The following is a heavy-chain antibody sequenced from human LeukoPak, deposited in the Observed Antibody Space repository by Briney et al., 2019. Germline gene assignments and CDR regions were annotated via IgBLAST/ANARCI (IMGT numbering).Heavy chain of an antibody. V-gene: IGHV3-7*01. CDR3: ARVEDFLTGFDY. Sequence: PGGSLRLSCAVSGFTFSSYWMSWVRQAPGNGPEWVANIKEDESEKYYVDSVKGRFTISRDNAKNSLYLQMNSLRAEDTAVYYCARVEDFLTGFDYWGQGTLVTVSS. CDR1: GFTFSSYW. CDR2: IKEDESEK. J-gene: IGHJ4*02. D-gene: IGHD3-9*01.